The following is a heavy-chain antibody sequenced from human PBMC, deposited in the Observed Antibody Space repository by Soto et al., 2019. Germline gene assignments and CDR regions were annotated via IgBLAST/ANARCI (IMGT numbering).Heavy chain of an antibody. Sequence: GGSLRLSCAASGFTFTSYAMSWVRQAPGKGLEWVSATSGSGDTTYYADSVKGRFTISRDNSKNTLYLQMDSLRAEDTDIYYCAKMVHGGYVSYFDSWGQGALVTVSS. CDR2: TSGSGDTT. CDR3: AKMVHGGYVSYFDS. V-gene: IGHV3-23*01. CDR1: GFTFTSYA. J-gene: IGHJ4*02. D-gene: IGHD5-12*01.